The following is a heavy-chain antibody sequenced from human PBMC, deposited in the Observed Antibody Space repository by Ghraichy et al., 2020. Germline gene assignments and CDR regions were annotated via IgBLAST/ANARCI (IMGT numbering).Heavy chain of an antibody. CDR1: GFTFGSNW. J-gene: IGHJ4*02. CDR2: IKQDGSEK. D-gene: IGHD1-26*01. V-gene: IGHV3-7*01. CDR3: ARAVHRVGPYLDY. Sequence: GGSLRLSCAASGFTFGSNWMTWVRQAPGKGLEWVGNIKQDGSEKYYVGSVKGRFSISRDNAKNSLYLQMNSLRDKDTAVYYCARAVHRVGPYLDYWGQGTLVTVSS.